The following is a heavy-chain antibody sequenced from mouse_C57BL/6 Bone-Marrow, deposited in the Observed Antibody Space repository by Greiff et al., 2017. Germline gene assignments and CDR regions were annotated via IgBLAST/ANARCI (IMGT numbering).Heavy chain of an antibody. CDR1: GYTFTSYW. CDR3: ARFNYVGAMDD. J-gene: IGHJ4*01. Sequence: QVQLQQPGAELVRPGTSVKLSCKASGYTFTSYWMHWVKQRPGQGLEWIGVIDPSDSYTNYNQKFKGKATLTVDTSSSTAYMQLSSLTSEDSAVXYCARFNYVGAMDDWGQGTSVTVSS. D-gene: IGHD2-1*01. CDR2: IDPSDSYT. V-gene: IGHV1-59*01.